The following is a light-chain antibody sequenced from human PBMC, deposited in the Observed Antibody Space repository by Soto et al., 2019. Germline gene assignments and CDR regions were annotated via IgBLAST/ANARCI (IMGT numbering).Light chain of an antibody. Sequence: EIVLTQSPGTLSLSSGERATLSCRASQSGSGGQTAWYQQRAGQAPRLLIYGASTRATGIPARFSGSGSGTEFTLTISSLQPEDFATYYCQQSYSTPRTFGQGTRLEI. CDR1: QSGSGGQ. CDR3: QQSYSTPRT. CDR2: GAS. V-gene: IGKV3-20*01. J-gene: IGKJ5*01.